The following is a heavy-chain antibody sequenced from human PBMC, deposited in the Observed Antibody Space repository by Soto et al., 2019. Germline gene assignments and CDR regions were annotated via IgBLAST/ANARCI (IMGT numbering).Heavy chain of an antibody. Sequence: SETLSLTCTVSGGSISSGGYYWSWNRQHPGKGLEWIGYIYYSGSTYYNPSLKSRVTISVDTSKNQFSLKLSSVTAADTAVYYCARVLEYDSSGYYWFDPWGQGTLVTVSS. V-gene: IGHV4-31*03. CDR1: GGSISSGGYY. CDR3: ARVLEYDSSGYYWFDP. CDR2: IYYSGST. D-gene: IGHD3-22*01. J-gene: IGHJ5*02.